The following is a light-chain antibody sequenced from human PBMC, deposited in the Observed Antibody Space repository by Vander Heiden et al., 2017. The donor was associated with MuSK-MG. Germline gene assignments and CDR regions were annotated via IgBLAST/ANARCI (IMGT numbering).Light chain of an antibody. CDR3: QTWGTGIHVV. Sequence: PRYLMKLNSDGSHSKGDGIPDRFSGSSSRAERYLTISSLQSEDEADYCCQTWGTGIHVVFGGGTKLTVL. V-gene: IGLV4-69*01. J-gene: IGLJ2*01. CDR2: LNSDGSH.